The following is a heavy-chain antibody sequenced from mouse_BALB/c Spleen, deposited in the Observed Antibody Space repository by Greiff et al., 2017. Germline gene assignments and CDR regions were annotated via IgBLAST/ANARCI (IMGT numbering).Heavy chain of an antibody. V-gene: IGHV3-8*02. D-gene: IGHD2-1*01. J-gene: IGHJ2*01. CDR2: ISYSGST. CDR1: GDSITSGY. Sequence: EVKLQESGPSLVKPSQTLSLTCSVTGDSITSGYWNWIRKFPGNKLEYMGYISYSGSTYYNPSLKSRISITRDTSKNQYYLQLNSVTTEDTATYYCARGLIYYGNYVDFDYWGQGTTLTVSS. CDR3: ARGLIYYGNYVDFDY.